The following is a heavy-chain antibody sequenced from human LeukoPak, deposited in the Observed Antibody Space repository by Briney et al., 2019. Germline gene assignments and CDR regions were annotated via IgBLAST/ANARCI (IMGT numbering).Heavy chain of an antibody. CDR3: ATERD. J-gene: IGHJ4*02. CDR2: IYSGGNT. V-gene: IGHV3-53*01. CDR1: GFTISSNY. Sequence: GGSLRLSCAASGFTISSNYMKWVRQAPGKGLEWVSLIYSGGNTYYADSVKGRFTISRDNSKNTLYLQMNSLRAGDTAVYYCATERDWGQGTLVTVSS.